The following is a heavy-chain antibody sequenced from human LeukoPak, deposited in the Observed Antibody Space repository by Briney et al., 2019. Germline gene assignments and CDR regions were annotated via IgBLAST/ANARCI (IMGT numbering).Heavy chain of an antibody. J-gene: IGHJ6*02. CDR1: GGSFSGYY. CDR3: ARLQDSSVSYNYYYYGMDV. CDR2: INHSGST. Sequence: PSETLSLTCAAYGGSFSGYYWSWIRQPPGKGLEWIGEINHSGSTNYNPSLKSRVTISVDTSKNQFSLKLSSVTAADTAVYYCARLQDSSVSYNYYYYGMDVWGQGTTVTVSS. V-gene: IGHV4-34*01. D-gene: IGHD3-22*01.